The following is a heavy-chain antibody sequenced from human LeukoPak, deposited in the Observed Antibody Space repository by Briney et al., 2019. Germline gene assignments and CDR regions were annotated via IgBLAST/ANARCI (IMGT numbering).Heavy chain of an antibody. Sequence: GGSLRLSCAASGFSFSTYAMSWVRQAPGKGLEWVSGISGSGVDTHYAGSVKGRFRISRDNSKNTLYLQLSSLRADDTAVYYCASGTYRLGDYWGLGTLVTVFS. CDR2: ISGSGVDT. V-gene: IGHV3-23*01. CDR3: ASGTYRLGDY. D-gene: IGHD3-10*01. J-gene: IGHJ4*02. CDR1: GFSFSTYA.